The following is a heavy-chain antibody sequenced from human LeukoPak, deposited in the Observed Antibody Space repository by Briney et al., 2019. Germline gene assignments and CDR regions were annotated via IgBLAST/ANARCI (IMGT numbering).Heavy chain of an antibody. CDR1: GLTFSNAW. CDR2: IKSKTDGGTI. Sequence: GGSLRLSCAASGLTFSNAWMNWVRQAPGKGLEWVGRIKSKTDGGTIDYATPVKGRFTISRDDSKNTLYLQMNSLKTEDTAVYYCTTDRIPLYDYVWGSYRYRYWGQGTLVTVSS. V-gene: IGHV3-15*01. J-gene: IGHJ4*02. D-gene: IGHD3-16*02. CDR3: TTDRIPLYDYVWGSYRYRY.